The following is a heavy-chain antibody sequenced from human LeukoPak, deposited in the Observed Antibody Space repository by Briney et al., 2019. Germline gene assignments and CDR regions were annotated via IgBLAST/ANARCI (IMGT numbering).Heavy chain of an antibody. Sequence: SGGSLRLSCGASGFTFSSYSMNWVRQAPGKGLEWVSYISSSSSTIYYADSVKGRFTISRDNAKNSLYLQMNSLRAEDTAVYYCARHRYSGSYYYWGQGTLVTVSS. CDR2: ISSSSSTI. J-gene: IGHJ4*02. V-gene: IGHV3-48*01. CDR1: GFTFSSYS. D-gene: IGHD1-26*01. CDR3: ARHRYSGSYYY.